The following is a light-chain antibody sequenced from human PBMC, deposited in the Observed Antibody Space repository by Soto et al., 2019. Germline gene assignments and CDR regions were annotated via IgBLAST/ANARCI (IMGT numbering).Light chain of an antibody. J-gene: IGKJ1*01. Sequence: EIVMTQSPATLSVSPGERATLSCRASQSVSGNLAWYQQKPGQAPRLIIYGASTRATGIPARFSGSGSGTEFTLTISSLQSEDLAVYYCQQYNNWPPTFGQGTKVEIK. V-gene: IGKV3D-15*01. CDR1: QSVSGN. CDR2: GAS. CDR3: QQYNNWPPT.